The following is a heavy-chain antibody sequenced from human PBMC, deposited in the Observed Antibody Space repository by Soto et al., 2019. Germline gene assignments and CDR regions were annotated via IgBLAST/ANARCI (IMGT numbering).Heavy chain of an antibody. CDR2: IYYSGST. D-gene: IGHD4-17*01. CDR1: GGSISSGDYY. J-gene: IGHJ4*02. Sequence: ASETLSLTCTVSGGSISSGDYYWSWIRQPPGKGLEWIGYIYYSGSTYYNPSLKSRVTISVDTSKNQFSLKLSSVTAADTAVYYCASDYGDYWFTYWGQGTLVTVSS. V-gene: IGHV4-30-4*01. CDR3: ASDYGDYWFTY.